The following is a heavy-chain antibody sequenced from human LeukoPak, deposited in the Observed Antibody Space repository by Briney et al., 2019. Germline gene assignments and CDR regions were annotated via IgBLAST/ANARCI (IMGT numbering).Heavy chain of an antibody. CDR2: INHSGST. D-gene: IGHD6-13*01. CDR1: GGSFSGYY. J-gene: IGHJ5*02. V-gene: IGHV4-34*01. Sequence: SETLSLTCAVYGGSFSGYYWSWIRQPPGKGLEWIGEINHSGSTNYNPSLKSRVTISADTSKNQFSLKLSSVTAADTAVYYCARVFSWPNWFDPWGQGTLVTVSS. CDR3: ARVFSWPNWFDP.